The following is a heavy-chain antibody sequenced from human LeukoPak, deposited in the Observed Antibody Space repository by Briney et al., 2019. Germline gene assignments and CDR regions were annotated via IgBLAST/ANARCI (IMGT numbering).Heavy chain of an antibody. CDR3: ARHRIDHEYSSGYVGDAFDI. CDR1: GGSISGYY. V-gene: IGHV4-59*08. D-gene: IGHD3-22*01. CDR2: IYYSGST. J-gene: IGHJ3*02. Sequence: KPSETLSLTCTVSGGSISGYYWSWIRQPPGKGLEWIGYIYYSGSTNYNPSLKSRVTISVDTSKNQFSLKLSSVTAADTAVYYCARHRIDHEYSSGYVGDAFDIWGQGTMVTVSS.